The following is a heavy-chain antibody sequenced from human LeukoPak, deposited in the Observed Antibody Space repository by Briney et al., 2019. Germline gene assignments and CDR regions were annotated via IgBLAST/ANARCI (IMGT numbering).Heavy chain of an antibody. CDR2: IYYSGST. CDR1: GGSIGSSNYY. CDR3: ARLTPAAGFYFDY. J-gene: IGHJ4*02. D-gene: IGHD6-13*01. V-gene: IGHV4-39*01. Sequence: SETLSLTCTVSGGSIGSSNYYWGWIRQPPGKGLECIGSIYYSGSTLNNPSLKSRVTISVDTSKNQFSLKLSSVTAADTAVYYCARLTPAAGFYFDYWGQGTLVTVSS.